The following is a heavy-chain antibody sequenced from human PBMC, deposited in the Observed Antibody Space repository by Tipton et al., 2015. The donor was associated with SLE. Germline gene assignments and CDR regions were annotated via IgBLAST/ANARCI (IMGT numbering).Heavy chain of an antibody. CDR1: GGSISSGSYY. V-gene: IGHV4-61*09. D-gene: IGHD6-13*01. CDR3: ARDSTGYSSSGGLDY. CDR2: IYTSGST. Sequence: TLSLTCTVSGGSISSGSYYWSWIRQPAGKGLEWIGHIYTSGSTNYNPSLKSRVTISVDTSKNQFSLKLSSVPAADTAVYYCARDSTGYSSSGGLDYWGQGTLVTVSS. J-gene: IGHJ4*02.